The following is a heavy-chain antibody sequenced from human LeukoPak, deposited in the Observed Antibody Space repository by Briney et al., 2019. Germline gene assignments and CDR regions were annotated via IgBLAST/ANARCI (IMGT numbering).Heavy chain of an antibody. CDR2: IYSGGST. CDR3: ARERPITMVRGVIITYGMDV. D-gene: IGHD3-10*01. J-gene: IGHJ6*02. V-gene: IGHV3-53*04. Sequence: GGSLRLSCAASGFTVSSNYMSWVRQAPGKGLEWVSFIYSGGSTYYADSVKGRFTISRHNSKNTLYLQMNSLRAEDTAVYYCARERPITMVRGVIITYGMDVWGQGTTVTVSS. CDR1: GFTVSSNY.